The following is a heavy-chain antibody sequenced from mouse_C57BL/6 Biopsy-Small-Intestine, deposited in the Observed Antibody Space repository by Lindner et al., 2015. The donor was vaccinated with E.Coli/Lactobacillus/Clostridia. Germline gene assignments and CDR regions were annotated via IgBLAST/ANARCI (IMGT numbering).Heavy chain of an antibody. CDR3: ARENAYYDTSGYEAWFDP. CDR1: GYAFSDDY. D-gene: IGHD2-2*01. V-gene: IGHV1-72*04. J-gene: IGHJ4*01. Sequence: SVKVSCKASGYAFSDDYIHWVRQAPGQGLGWMGWINPKTDGPKYAQKFEGRVTMTRDTSISTAYMELSRLTSDDTAIYYCARENAYYDTSGYEAWFDPWGQGTLVTVSS. CDR2: INPKTDGP.